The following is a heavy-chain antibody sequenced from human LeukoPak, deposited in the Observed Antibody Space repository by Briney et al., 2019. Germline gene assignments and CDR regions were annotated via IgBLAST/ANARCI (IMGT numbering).Heavy chain of an antibody. CDR1: GSSFTSYW. CDR3: ARQFGGNSEFDY. CDR2: IYPGDSDI. J-gene: IGHJ4*02. V-gene: IGHV5-51*01. D-gene: IGHD4-23*01. Sequence: PGASLQISCKGSGSSFTSYWIGWVRQLPGKGLEWMGIIYPGDSDIRYSPSFQGQVTISADKSISTAYLQWSSLKASGTAMYYCARQFGGNSEFDYWGQGTLVTVSS.